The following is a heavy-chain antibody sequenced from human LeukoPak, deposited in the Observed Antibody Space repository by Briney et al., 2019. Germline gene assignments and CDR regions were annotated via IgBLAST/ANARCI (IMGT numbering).Heavy chain of an antibody. CDR1: GYTFTGYY. Sequence: GASVKVSCKASGYTFTGYYMHWVRQAPGHGLEWMGRINPNSGGTNYAQKFQGRVTMTRDTSISTAYMELSRLRSDDTAVYYCAQLITYYYDSSGYYGNAFDIWGQGTMVTVSS. D-gene: IGHD3-22*01. J-gene: IGHJ3*02. CDR2: INPNSGGT. CDR3: AQLITYYYDSSGYYGNAFDI. V-gene: IGHV1-2*06.